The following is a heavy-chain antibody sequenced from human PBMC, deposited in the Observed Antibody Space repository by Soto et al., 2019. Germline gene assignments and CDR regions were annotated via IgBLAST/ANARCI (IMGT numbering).Heavy chain of an antibody. D-gene: IGHD3-10*01. V-gene: IGHV4-59*08. CDR2: IYNSGST. CDR3: ASMGYHYGSGSYPLDY. CDR1: GGSISSYY. Sequence: QVQLQESGPGLVKPSETLSLTCTVSGGSISSYYWTWIRQPPGKGLEWIGFIYNSGSTHYNPSLRSRGPKSVDTSKNQFSLKLRSVTAADTAVYYCASMGYHYGSGSYPLDYWGQGTLVTVSS. J-gene: IGHJ4*02.